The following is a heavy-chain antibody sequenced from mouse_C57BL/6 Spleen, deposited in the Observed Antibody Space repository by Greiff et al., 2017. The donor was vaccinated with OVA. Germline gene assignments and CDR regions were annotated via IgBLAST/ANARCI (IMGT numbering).Heavy chain of an antibody. V-gene: IGHV2-6*03. CDR3: ASSYYYGSSYAMDY. Sequence: QVQLQQSGPGLVAPSQSLSITCTVSGFSLTSYGVHWVRQPPGKGLEWLVVIWSDGSTTYNSALKSRLSISKDNSKSQVFLKMNSLQTDDTAMYYCASSYYYGSSYAMDYWGQGTSVTVSS. D-gene: IGHD1-1*01. J-gene: IGHJ4*01. CDR1: GFSLTSYG. CDR2: IWSDGST.